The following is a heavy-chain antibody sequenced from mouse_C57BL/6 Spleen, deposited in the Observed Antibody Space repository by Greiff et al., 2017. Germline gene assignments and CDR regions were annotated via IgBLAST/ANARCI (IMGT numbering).Heavy chain of an antibody. V-gene: IGHV3-6*01. CDR3: ARNYPEEDYFDY. CDR1: GYSITSGYY. D-gene: IGHD2-1*01. Sequence: DVKLVESGPGLVKPSQSLSLTCSVTGYSITSGYYWNWIRQFPGNKLEWMGYISYDGSNNYNPSLKNRISITRDTSKNQFFLKLNSVTTEDTATYYCARNYPEEDYFDYWGQGTTLTVSS. J-gene: IGHJ2*01. CDR2: ISYDGSN.